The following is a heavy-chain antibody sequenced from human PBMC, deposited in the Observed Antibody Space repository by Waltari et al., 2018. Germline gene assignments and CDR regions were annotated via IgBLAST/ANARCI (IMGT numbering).Heavy chain of an antibody. V-gene: IGHV1-69*08. Sequence: QVQLVQSGAEVKKPGSSVKVSCKASGGTFSSYAISWVRQAPGQRLEWMGRSIPSFGTANYAQKFQGRVTITADKSTSTAYMGLSSLGAEDTAVYYCASSTRREIPFDYWGQGTLVTVSS. CDR3: ASSTRREIPFDY. CDR2: SIPSFGTA. CDR1: GGTFSSYA. D-gene: IGHD1-26*01. J-gene: IGHJ4*02.